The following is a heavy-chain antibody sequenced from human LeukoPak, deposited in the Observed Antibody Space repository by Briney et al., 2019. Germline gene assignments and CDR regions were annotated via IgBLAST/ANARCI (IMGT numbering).Heavy chain of an antibody. J-gene: IGHJ4*02. CDR3: ARDLGGGSSSLFDY. CDR1: GFAFSNAW. Sequence: GGSLRLSCAASGFAFSNAWMSWVRQAPGKGLEWVSSISCSSDFIYYADSLKGRFTISRDNAKNSLYLQMNSLRAEDTAVYYCARDLGGGSSSLFDYWGQGTLVTVSS. D-gene: IGHD6-13*01. CDR2: ISCSSDFI. V-gene: IGHV3-21*01.